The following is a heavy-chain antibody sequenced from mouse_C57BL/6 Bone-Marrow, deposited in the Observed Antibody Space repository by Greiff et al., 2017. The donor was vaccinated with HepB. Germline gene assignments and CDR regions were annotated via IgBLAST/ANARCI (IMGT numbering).Heavy chain of an antibody. Sequence: EVKVVESGGGSVQPGGSLKLSCAASGFTFSDYYMYWVRQTPEKRLEWVAYISNGGGSTYYPDTVKGRFTISRDNAKNTLYLQMSRLKSEDTAMYYCARQDDYAFAYWGQGTLVTVSA. V-gene: IGHV5-12*01. D-gene: IGHD2-4*01. J-gene: IGHJ3*01. CDR3: ARQDDYAFAY. CDR2: ISNGGGST. CDR1: GFTFSDYY.